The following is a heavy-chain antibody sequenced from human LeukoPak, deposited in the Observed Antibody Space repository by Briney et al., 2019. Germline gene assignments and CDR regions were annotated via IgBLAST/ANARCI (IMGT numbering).Heavy chain of an antibody. CDR1: GFTFSSYS. CDR3: ARDHWVGATTSSFDI. Sequence: GGSLRLPCAASGFTFSSYSMNWVRQAPGKGLEWVSSISSSSSYIYYADSVKGRFTISRDNAKNSLYLQMNSLRAEDTAVYYCARDHWVGATTSSFDIWGQGTVVTVSS. D-gene: IGHD1-26*01. V-gene: IGHV3-21*01. CDR2: ISSSSSYI. J-gene: IGHJ3*02.